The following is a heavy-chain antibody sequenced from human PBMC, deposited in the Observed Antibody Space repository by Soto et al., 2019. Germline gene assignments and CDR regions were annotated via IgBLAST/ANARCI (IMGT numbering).Heavy chain of an antibody. CDR1: GYSFTSFW. Sequence: GESLKISCEGSGYSFTSFWIGWVRQMPGKGLEWMGIIYPADSDTRYSPSFQGQVTISADKSINTAYLQWSSLKASDTAMYYCARHTNGHNPLDYWGQGTLVTVSS. D-gene: IGHD1-1*01. V-gene: IGHV5-51*01. CDR2: IYPADSDT. CDR3: ARHTNGHNPLDY. J-gene: IGHJ4*02.